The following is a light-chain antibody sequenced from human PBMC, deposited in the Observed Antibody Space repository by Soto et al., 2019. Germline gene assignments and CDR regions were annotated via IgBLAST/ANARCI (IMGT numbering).Light chain of an antibody. Sequence: QSVLTQPPSVSGAPGQRVTISCTGSSSNIGAGDDVPWYQQLPGTAPKLLMYGNSNRPSGVPDRFSGSKSGTSASLAITGLQAEDEADYYCQAYDSSLRVVVFGGGTKLTVL. CDR2: GNS. J-gene: IGLJ2*01. CDR3: QAYDSSLRVVV. V-gene: IGLV1-40*01. CDR1: SSNIGAGDD.